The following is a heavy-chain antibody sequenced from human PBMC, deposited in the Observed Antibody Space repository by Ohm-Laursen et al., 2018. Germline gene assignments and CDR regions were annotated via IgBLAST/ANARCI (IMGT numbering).Heavy chain of an antibody. Sequence: SETLSLTCAVSGGSISSYYWGWIRQPAGKGLEWIGRIYTSGSTNYNPSLKSRVTMSVDTSKNRFSLKLSSVTAADTAVYYCARSRVRGQFFDYWGQGTLVTVSS. J-gene: IGHJ4*02. V-gene: IGHV4-4*07. CDR3: ARSRVRGQFFDY. CDR1: GGSISSYY. CDR2: IYTSGST. D-gene: IGHD5-24*01.